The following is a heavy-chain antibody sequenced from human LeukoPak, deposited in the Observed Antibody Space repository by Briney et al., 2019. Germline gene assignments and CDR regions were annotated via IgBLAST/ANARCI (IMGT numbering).Heavy chain of an antibody. CDR3: ARGRSISNVNDPPVDY. J-gene: IGHJ4*02. V-gene: IGHV1-2*02. D-gene: IGHD2/OR15-2a*01. CDR2: INPHTGDT. Sequence: GASVKASCKASGYTFTGYFMIWLRQAPGHGLECMAWINPHTGDTRYLQKFQGRVTVTRDTSISTVYMELNNLRFDDTAVYYCARGRSISNVNDPPVDYWGQGTLVSVSS. CDR1: GYTFTGYF.